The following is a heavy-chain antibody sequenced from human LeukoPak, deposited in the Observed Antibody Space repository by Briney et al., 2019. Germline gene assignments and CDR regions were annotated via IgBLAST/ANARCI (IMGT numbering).Heavy chain of an antibody. CDR3: APWVGGWDEELDV. Sequence: KTGGSLRLSCAASGFTFSSYAMSWVRQAPGKGLEWVSSISSSSSYIYYADSVKGRFTISRDNAKNSLYLQMNSLRAEDTAVYYCAPWVGGWDEELDVWGQGTTVTVSS. D-gene: IGHD3-10*01. J-gene: IGHJ6*02. V-gene: IGHV3-21*01. CDR2: ISSSSSYI. CDR1: GFTFSSYA.